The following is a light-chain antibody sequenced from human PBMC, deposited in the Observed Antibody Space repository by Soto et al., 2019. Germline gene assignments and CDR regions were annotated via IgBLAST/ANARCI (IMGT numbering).Light chain of an antibody. CDR2: DAS. J-gene: IGKJ1*01. CDR1: QSVSSY. V-gene: IGKV3-11*01. CDR3: QQYGSSPRT. Sequence: EIVLTQSPATLSLSPGERATLSCRASQSVSSYLAWYQQKPGQAPRLLIYDASNRATGISARFSGSGSGTEFTLTISSLEPEDFEVYYCQQYGSSPRTFGQGTKVDIK.